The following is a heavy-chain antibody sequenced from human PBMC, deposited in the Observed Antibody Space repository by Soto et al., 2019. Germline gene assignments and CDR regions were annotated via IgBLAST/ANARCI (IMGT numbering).Heavy chain of an antibody. CDR2: IFSSGNT. CDR1: GDSMTNYY. Sequence: SETLSLTCSVSGDSMTNYYWTWIRQPAGKGLEWIGRIFSSGNTNYNPFLKSRVTMSVDTSKNQFSLTLTSVTAADTAVYYCARDSRGSTGTTGWFDPWGQGTLVTVSS. CDR3: ARDSRGSTGTTGWFDP. D-gene: IGHD1-1*01. J-gene: IGHJ5*02. V-gene: IGHV4-4*07.